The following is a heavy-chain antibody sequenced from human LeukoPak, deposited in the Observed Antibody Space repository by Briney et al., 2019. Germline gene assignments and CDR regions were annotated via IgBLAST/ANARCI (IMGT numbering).Heavy chain of an antibody. CDR2: IHGSGVYT. CDR3: ARRPAADPMYFDY. V-gene: IGHV3-23*01. J-gene: IGHJ4*02. CDR1: GFTFTNHA. Sequence: GGSLRLSRTASGFTFTNHAMSWVRQTPGKGLEWVATIHGSGVYTHYAESVKGRFTISRDNSKNILFLQISSLRAEDTAIYYCARRPAADPMYFDYWGQGTLVTVSS. D-gene: IGHD6-13*01.